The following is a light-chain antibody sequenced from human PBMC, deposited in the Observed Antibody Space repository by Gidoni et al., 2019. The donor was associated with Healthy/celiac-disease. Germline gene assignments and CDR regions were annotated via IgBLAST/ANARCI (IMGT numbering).Light chain of an antibody. CDR1: ALPKQY. Sequence: SYELTQPPSVSVSPGKTARNTCSGDALPKQYAYWYQQKPGQAPVLVIYKDSERPSGIPERFSGSSSGTTVTLTISGVQAEDEADYYCQSADSSGTYPVVFGGGTKLTVL. V-gene: IGLV3-25*02. J-gene: IGLJ2*01. CDR3: QSADSSGTYPVV. CDR2: KDS.